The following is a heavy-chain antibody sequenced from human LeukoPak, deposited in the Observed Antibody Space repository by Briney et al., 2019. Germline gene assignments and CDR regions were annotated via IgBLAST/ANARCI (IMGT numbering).Heavy chain of an antibody. V-gene: IGHV3-21*01. Sequence: GGSLRLSCAASGFTFSSYSINWVRQAPGQGLEWVSSISSSSSYIYYADSVKGRFTISRDNAKNTLYLQMNSLRAEDTAVYYCARDLPRPEIAAAASHWFDPWGQGTLVTVSS. CDR2: ISSSSSYI. CDR3: ARDLPRPEIAAAASHWFDP. J-gene: IGHJ5*02. CDR1: GFTFSSYS. D-gene: IGHD6-13*01.